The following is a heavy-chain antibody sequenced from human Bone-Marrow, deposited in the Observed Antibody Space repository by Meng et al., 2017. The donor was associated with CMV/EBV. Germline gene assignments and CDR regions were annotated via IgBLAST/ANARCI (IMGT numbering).Heavy chain of an antibody. CDR2: VYYSGTT. D-gene: IGHD2-21*01. CDR1: GGSISSYY. CDR3: ARPVVDYGMDV. J-gene: IGHJ6*02. Sequence: SETLSLTCTVSGGSISSYYWNWIRQPPGKGLEWLASVYYSGTTNYNPSLKSRLTISVDTSKSQFSLKLNSVTAADTAVYYCARPVVDYGMDVWGQGTTGIVSS. V-gene: IGHV4-59*01.